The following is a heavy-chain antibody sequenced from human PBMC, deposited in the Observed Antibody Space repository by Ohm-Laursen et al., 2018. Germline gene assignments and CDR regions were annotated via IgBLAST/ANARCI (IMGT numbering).Heavy chain of an antibody. CDR2: ISSSGSTI. D-gene: IGHD3-9*01. CDR3: ARDNPPELRYFDWSPARMDV. CDR1: GFTFSSYE. V-gene: IGHV3-48*03. Sequence: GSLRLSCAASGFTFSSYEMNWVRQAPGKGLEWVSYISSSGSTIYYADSVKGRFTISRDNAKNSLYLQMNSLRAEDTAVYYCARDNPPELRYFDWSPARMDVWGQGTTVTVSS. J-gene: IGHJ6*02.